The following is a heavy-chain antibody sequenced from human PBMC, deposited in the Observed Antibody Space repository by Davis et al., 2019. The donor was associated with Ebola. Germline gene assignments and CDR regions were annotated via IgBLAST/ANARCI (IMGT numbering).Heavy chain of an antibody. CDR2: ISSSSSTI. Sequence: GESLKISCAASGFTFSSYSMNWVRQAPGKGLELVSYISSSSSTIYYADSVKGRFTISRDNAKNSLYLQMNSLRDEDTAVYYCAKVTGSFDYWGQGTLVTVSS. D-gene: IGHD1-14*01. V-gene: IGHV3-48*02. J-gene: IGHJ4*02. CDR1: GFTFSSYS. CDR3: AKVTGSFDY.